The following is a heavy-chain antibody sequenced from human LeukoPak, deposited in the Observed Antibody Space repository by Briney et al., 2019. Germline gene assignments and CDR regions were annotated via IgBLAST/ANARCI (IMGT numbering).Heavy chain of an antibody. Sequence: PSETLSLTCTVSGDSVSSSDHYWGWIRQPPGKGLEWIGRISYSGNTYYIPSLKGRITISVDTSKNQFALKLSSVSAADTAVYYCARYYRGWDYCGQGTLVTVSS. D-gene: IGHD6-19*01. J-gene: IGHJ4*02. CDR2: ISYSGNT. CDR1: GDSVSSSDHY. V-gene: IGHV4-39*01. CDR3: ARYYRGWDY.